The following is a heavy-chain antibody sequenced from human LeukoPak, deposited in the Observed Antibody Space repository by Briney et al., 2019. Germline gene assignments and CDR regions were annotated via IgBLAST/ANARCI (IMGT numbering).Heavy chain of an antibody. V-gene: IGHV3-23*01. CDR2: ISGSGSYT. Sequence: GGSLRLSCSTSGLTFSNYAMSWVRQAPGEGLEWGSAISGSGSYTYYPDSVKGRFTISRDNSKNTLYLQMNSLRAEDTAVYYCAKGDSSGPTHFDYWGQGTLVTVSS. CDR1: GLTFSNYA. CDR3: AKGDSSGPTHFDY. J-gene: IGHJ4*02. D-gene: IGHD6-19*01.